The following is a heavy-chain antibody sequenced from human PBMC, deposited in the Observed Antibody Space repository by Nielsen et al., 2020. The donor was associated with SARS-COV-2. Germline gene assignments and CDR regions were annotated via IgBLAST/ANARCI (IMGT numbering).Heavy chain of an antibody. Sequence: SVKVSCKASGGTFSSYTFSWVRQAPGQGLEWMGRIIPLLEIANYAQKFQGRVTITADKSTSTAYMELSSLTSEDTAVYYCARSNFYGDHVDVWDYWGQGTLVTVSS. CDR1: GGTFSSYT. D-gene: IGHD4-17*01. CDR3: ARSNFYGDHVDVWDY. J-gene: IGHJ4*02. V-gene: IGHV1-69*02. CDR2: IIPLLEIA.